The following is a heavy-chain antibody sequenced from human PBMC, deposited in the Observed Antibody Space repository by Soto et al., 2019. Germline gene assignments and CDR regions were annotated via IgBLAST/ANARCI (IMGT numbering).Heavy chain of an antibody. J-gene: IGHJ3*01. CDR2: INQDGSQK. D-gene: IGHD6-19*01. V-gene: IGHV3-7*01. Sequence: GGSLRLSCAASGFTFSNFWMTWVRQAPGKGLEWVATINQDGSQKYYVDSVKGRFTISRDNAENSLYLQMNSLRAEDTAVYYCARVRAGAVLGQGTMVIVSS. CDR1: GFTFSNFW. CDR3: ARVRAGAV.